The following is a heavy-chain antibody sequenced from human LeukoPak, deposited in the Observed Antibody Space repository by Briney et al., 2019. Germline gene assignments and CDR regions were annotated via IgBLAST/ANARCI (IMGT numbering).Heavy chain of an antibody. D-gene: IGHD3-10*01. CDR3: ARELGYGSGSYDYYYYGMDV. Sequence: GASVKVSCKASGGSFSSYAISWVRQAPGQGLEWMGGIIPIFGTANYAQQFQGRVTITADESTSTAYMELSSLRSEDTAVYYCARELGYGSGSYDYYYYGMDVWSKGTTVTVSS. CDR1: GGSFSSYA. CDR2: IIPIFGTA. J-gene: IGHJ6*04. V-gene: IGHV1-69*01.